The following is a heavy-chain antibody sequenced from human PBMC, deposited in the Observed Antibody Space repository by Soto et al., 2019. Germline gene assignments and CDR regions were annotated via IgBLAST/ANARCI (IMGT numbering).Heavy chain of an antibody. CDR3: ASGQVGATTWFDP. D-gene: IGHD1-26*01. Sequence: TMCLPKGVDGGYFSGHYGSWIRQPPGKGLEWLGYIYDNGTTYYNPSLKSRVSISRDTSKNQFSLKMTSLTAADTAIYYCASGQVGATTWFDPWGQGTKVTVS. J-gene: IGHJ5*02. CDR1: GGYFSGHY. V-gene: IGHV4-34*09. CDR2: IYDNGTT.